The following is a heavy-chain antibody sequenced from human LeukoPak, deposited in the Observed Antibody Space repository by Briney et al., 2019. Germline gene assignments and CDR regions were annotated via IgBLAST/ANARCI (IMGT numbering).Heavy chain of an antibody. V-gene: IGHV3-53*01. CDR2: IYSGGST. Sequence: GGSLRLSCAASGFTVSSNYMSWVRQAPGKGLEWVSVIYSGGSTYYADSVKGRFTISRDNSKNTLYLQMNSLRAEDTAVYYCAREDRIVVVPAAGNYYYYHYMDVWGKGTTVTVSS. CDR3: AREDRIVVVPAAGNYYYYHYMDV. J-gene: IGHJ6*03. D-gene: IGHD2-2*01. CDR1: GFTVSSNY.